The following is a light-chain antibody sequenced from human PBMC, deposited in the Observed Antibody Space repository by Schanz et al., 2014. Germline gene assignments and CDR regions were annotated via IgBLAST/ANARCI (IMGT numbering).Light chain of an antibody. CDR3: SSYTSSTFWV. V-gene: IGLV2-14*01. CDR2: GIN. CDR1: SSDVGGYNY. Sequence: QSALTQPASVSGSPGQSITISCTGTSSDVGGYNYVSWYQQHPGKAPKLMIYGINKRPSGVPDRFSGSKSGNTDSLTISGLQAEDEADYYCSSYTSSTFWVFGGGTKLTVL. J-gene: IGLJ3*02.